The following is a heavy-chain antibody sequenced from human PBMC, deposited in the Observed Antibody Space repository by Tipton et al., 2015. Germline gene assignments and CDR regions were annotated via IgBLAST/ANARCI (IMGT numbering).Heavy chain of an antibody. J-gene: IGHJ4*02. CDR3: ARRATGGYYFDY. V-gene: IGHV4-38-2*01. D-gene: IGHD1-14*01. Sequence: TLSLTCAGSAYSISSDYYWGWIRQPPGKGLEWIGSISHSGDTYYTPSLKSRLTMSRDTSKNQFSLKLTSVTAADTAVYYCARRATGGYYFDYWGQRTLVTVSS. CDR2: ISHSGDT. CDR1: AYSISSDYY.